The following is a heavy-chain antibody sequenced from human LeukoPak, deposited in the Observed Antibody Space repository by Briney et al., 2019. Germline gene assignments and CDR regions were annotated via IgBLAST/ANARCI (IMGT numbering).Heavy chain of an antibody. D-gene: IGHD1-1*01. Sequence: GGSLRLSCAASGFTFSRFWMHWVRHAPGKGLVWVSRINGDGSSTNYADSVKGRFTISRDNAKNTLYLQMNSLRAEDTAVYYCARDPNHGNLDYYYYYGMDVWGQGTTVTVSS. CDR3: ARDPNHGNLDYYYYYGMDV. J-gene: IGHJ6*02. CDR1: GFTFSRFW. V-gene: IGHV3-74*01. CDR2: INGDGSST.